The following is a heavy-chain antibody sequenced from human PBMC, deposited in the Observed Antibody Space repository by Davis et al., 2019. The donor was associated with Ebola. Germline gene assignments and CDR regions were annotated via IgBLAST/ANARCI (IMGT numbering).Heavy chain of an antibody. Sequence: GGFLRLSCAASGFTFSSYSMNWVRQAPGKGLEWVSYISSSSSTIYYADSVKGRFTISRDNAKNSLYLQMNSLRDEDTAVYYCARETRTGTTARIDYWGQGTLVTVSS. CDR3: ARETRTGTTARIDY. D-gene: IGHD1-7*01. J-gene: IGHJ4*02. V-gene: IGHV3-48*02. CDR1: GFTFSSYS. CDR2: ISSSSSTI.